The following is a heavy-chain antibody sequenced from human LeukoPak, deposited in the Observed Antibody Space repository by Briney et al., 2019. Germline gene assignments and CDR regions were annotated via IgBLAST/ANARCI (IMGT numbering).Heavy chain of an antibody. CDR2: IRYDGSNE. D-gene: IGHD1-26*01. V-gene: IGHV3-30*02. CDR3: ANAIVGAPSGAY. Sequence: PGGSLRLSCAASGFTFSTYAMHWVRQAPGKGLEWVAFIRYDGSNEYYAGSVKGRFTISRDNSKNTLYLQMNSLRAEDTAVYYCANAIVGAPSGAYWGQGTLVTVPS. CDR1: GFTFSTYA. J-gene: IGHJ4*02.